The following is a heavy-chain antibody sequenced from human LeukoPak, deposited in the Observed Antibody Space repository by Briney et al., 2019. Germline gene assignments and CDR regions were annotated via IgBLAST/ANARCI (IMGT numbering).Heavy chain of an antibody. CDR1: GGSFSGYY. D-gene: IGHD2-15*01. V-gene: IGHV4-34*01. CDR2: INHSGST. Sequence: SETLSLTCAVYGGSFSGYYWSWIRQPPGKGLEWIGEINHSGSTNYNPSLKSRVTISVDTSKNQFSLKLSSVTAADTAVYYCARELRGTGSGSRAAGWYVDYWGQGTLVTVSS. CDR3: ARELRGTGSGSRAAGWYVDY. J-gene: IGHJ4*02.